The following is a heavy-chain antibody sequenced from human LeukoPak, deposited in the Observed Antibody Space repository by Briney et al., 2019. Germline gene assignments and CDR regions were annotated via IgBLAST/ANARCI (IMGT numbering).Heavy chain of an antibody. D-gene: IGHD4-17*01. J-gene: IGHJ4*02. Sequence: GGSLRLSCAASGFTVSSNYMSWVRQAPGKGLEWVSVIYSGGSTYYADSVKGRFTISRDNSKNTLYLQMNSLRAEDTAVYYCARHGGQDGDPFDYWGQGTLVAVSS. V-gene: IGHV3-53*01. CDR2: IYSGGST. CDR3: ARHGGQDGDPFDY. CDR1: GFTVSSNY.